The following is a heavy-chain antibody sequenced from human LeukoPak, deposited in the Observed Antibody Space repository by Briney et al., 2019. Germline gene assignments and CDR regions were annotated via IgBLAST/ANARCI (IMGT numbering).Heavy chain of an antibody. CDR2: FDPEDGET. D-gene: IGHD6-6*01. CDR1: GYTLTELS. CDR3: ATETISSSPNYYYYMDV. J-gene: IGHJ6*03. V-gene: IGHV1-24*01. Sequence: ASVKVSCKVSGYTLTELSMHWVRQAPGKGLEGMGGFDPEDGETIYAQKFQGRVTMTEDTSTDTAYMELSSLRSEDTAVYYCATETISSSPNYYYYMDVWGKGTTVTVSS.